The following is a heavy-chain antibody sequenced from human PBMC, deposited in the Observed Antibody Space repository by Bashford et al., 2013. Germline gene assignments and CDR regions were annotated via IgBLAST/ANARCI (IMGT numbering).Heavy chain of an antibody. CDR3: ARGRYGDHFDS. Sequence: ASVKVSCKASGYTFTDYYMHYVRQAPGQGLEWMGWINPKSGDTNYAQKFRGRLSLTSDTSIRTGYLELTRLTYDDTAMYYCARGRYGDHFDSWGQGALVTVSS. CDR1: GYTFTDYY. V-gene: IGHV1-2*02. CDR2: INPKSGDT. J-gene: IGHJ4*02. D-gene: IGHD2-21*02.